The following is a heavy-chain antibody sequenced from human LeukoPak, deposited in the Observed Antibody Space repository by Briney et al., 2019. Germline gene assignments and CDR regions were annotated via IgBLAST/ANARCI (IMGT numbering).Heavy chain of an antibody. CDR2: IIPLLGTA. Sequence: SVKVSCKASGGTFSSYAISWVRQAPGQGLEWMGRIIPLLGTANYAQKFHGRVTITADKSTSTAYMELSSLRSEGTAVYYCARDSHGPIVVVTGGMDVWGQGTTVTVSS. CDR3: ARDSHGPIVVVTGGMDV. D-gene: IGHD2-21*02. CDR1: GGTFSSYA. J-gene: IGHJ6*02. V-gene: IGHV1-69*04.